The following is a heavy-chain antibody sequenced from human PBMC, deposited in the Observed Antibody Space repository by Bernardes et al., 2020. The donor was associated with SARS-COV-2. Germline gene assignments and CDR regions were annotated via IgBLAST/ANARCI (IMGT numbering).Heavy chain of an antibody. V-gene: IGHV3-74*01. CDR3: ARKTGHDYGMDV. J-gene: IGHJ6*02. Sequence: GGSLRLSCTASGFTFSSYWMHWVRQAPGKGLVWVSRISGDGSTTTYADSVKGRFTISRDNSKNMVYLQMNSLRAEDTAVYYCARKTGHDYGMDVWGQGTTVTVSS. CDR2: ISGDGSTT. CDR1: GFTFSSYW. D-gene: IGHD3-10*01.